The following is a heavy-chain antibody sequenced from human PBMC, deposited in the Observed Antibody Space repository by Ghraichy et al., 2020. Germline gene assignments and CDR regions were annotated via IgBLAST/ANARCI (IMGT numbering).Heavy chain of an antibody. CDR3: ARVSSGWPPYYFDY. V-gene: IGHV4-59*01. CDR2: IYYSGST. CDR1: GGSISSYY. J-gene: IGHJ4*02. Sequence: SETLSLTCTVSGGSISSYYWSWIRQPPGKGLEWIGYIYYSGSTNYNPSPKSRVTISVDTSKNQFSLKLSSVTAADTAVYYCARVSSGWPPYYFDYWGQGTLVTVSS. D-gene: IGHD6-19*01.